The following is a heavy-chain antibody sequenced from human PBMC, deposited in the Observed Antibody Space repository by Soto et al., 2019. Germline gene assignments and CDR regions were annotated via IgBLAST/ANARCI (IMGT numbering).Heavy chain of an antibody. CDR3: VKDRDSNSWPSRDV. CDR1: GYTFTRNG. CDR2: ISPKSGSI. V-gene: IGHV1-18*01. D-gene: IGHD3-22*01. Sequence: GASVKVSCKTSGYTFTRNGISWVRQAPEQGLEWMGWISPKSGSIKYAQKFQGRVIMTTDTSTSTAYMEVRSLRSDDTAVYYCVKDRDSNSWPSRDVWGPGTTVTVSS. J-gene: IGHJ6*02.